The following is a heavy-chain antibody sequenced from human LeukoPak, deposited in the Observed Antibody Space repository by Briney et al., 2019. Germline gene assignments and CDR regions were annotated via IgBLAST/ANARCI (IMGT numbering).Heavy chain of an antibody. J-gene: IGHJ6*02. CDR3: ARARAGLRYGMDV. CDR1: GGSISSGGYY. Sequence: PSQTLSLTCTVSGGSISSGGYYWSWIRQHPGKGLEWIGYIYYSGSTYYNPSLKSRVTISVDTSKNQFSLKLGSVTAADTAVYYCARARAGLRYGMDVWGQGTTVTVSS. CDR2: IYYSGST. V-gene: IGHV4-31*03. D-gene: IGHD2-21*01.